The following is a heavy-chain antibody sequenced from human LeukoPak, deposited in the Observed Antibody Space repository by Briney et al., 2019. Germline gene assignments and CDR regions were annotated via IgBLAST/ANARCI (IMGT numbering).Heavy chain of an antibody. V-gene: IGHV1-69*05. Sequence: GASVKVSCKASGGTFSSYAISWVRQAPGQGLEWMGGIIPIFGTANYAQKLQGRVTMTTDTSTSTAYMELRSLRSDDTAVYYCARDRRRGYSYGCDPWGQGTLVTVSS. CDR3: ARDRRRGYSYGCDP. CDR1: GGTFSSYA. CDR2: IIPIFGTA. D-gene: IGHD5-18*01. J-gene: IGHJ5*02.